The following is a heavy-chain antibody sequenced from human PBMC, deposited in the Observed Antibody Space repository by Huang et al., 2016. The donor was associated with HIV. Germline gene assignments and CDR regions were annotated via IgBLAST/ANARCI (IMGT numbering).Heavy chain of an antibody. CDR2: IGYGEKNK. Sequence: QLQLVESGGGVVQPGGSLRLSCVASGFDFRSHEMHWVGQSPGKGLEWITFIGYGEKNKKYGDSVTGRFTLSRDNSKNTLYLQMNSLRPEDTTVYYCAKEEAGRFGAFDIWGQGTMVTVSS. V-gene: IGHV3-30*02. CDR1: GFDFRSHE. D-gene: IGHD3-10*01. CDR3: AKEEAGRFGAFDI. J-gene: IGHJ3*02.